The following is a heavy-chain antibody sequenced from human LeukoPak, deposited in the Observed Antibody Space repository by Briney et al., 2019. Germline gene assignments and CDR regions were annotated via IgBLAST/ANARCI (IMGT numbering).Heavy chain of an antibody. J-gene: IGHJ4*02. Sequence: SQTLSLTCTVSGGSISSGGYYWSWIRQHPGKGLEWIGYIYYSGSTYYNPSLKSRVTISVDTSKNQFSLKLSSVTAADTAVYYCARGLGHGDYARSRYYFDYWGQGTLVTVSS. CDR3: ARGLGHGDYARSRYYFDY. V-gene: IGHV4-31*03. CDR1: GGSISSGGYY. D-gene: IGHD4-17*01. CDR2: IYYSGST.